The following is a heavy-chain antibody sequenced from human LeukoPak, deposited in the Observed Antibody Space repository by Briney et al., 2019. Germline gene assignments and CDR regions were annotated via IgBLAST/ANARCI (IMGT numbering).Heavy chain of an antibody. D-gene: IGHD4-17*01. V-gene: IGHV3-30*18. CDR2: ISYDGSNK. J-gene: IGHJ4*02. Sequence: GGSLRLSCAASGFTFSSYGMHWVRQAPGKGLEWVAVISYDGSNKYYADSVKGRFTISRDNSKNTLYLQMNSLRAEDTAVYYCAKAERNDYGDYEGYFDYWGQGTLVTVSS. CDR1: GFTFSSYG. CDR3: AKAERNDYGDYEGYFDY.